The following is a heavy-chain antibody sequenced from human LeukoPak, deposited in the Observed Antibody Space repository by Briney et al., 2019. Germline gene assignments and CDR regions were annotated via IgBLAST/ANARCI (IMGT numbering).Heavy chain of an antibody. D-gene: IGHD4-17*01. Sequence: GASVKVSCKASGYTFTSYGISWVRQAPGQGLEWMGWISAYNGNTNYAQKLQGRVTITRDMSTSTAYMELSSLRSEDTAVYYCASQGDYGDPRMDVWGKGTTVTVSS. CDR3: ASQGDYGDPRMDV. V-gene: IGHV1-18*01. J-gene: IGHJ6*03. CDR2: ISAYNGNT. CDR1: GYTFTSYG.